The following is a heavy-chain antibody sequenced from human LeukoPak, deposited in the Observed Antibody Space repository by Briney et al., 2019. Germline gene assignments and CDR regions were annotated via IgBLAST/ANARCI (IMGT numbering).Heavy chain of an antibody. CDR3: ARGVGYYYDSGRSPRYFDL. CDR2: ISSSSSYI. CDR1: GFTFSSYS. J-gene: IGHJ2*01. V-gene: IGHV3-21*01. D-gene: IGHD3-22*01. Sequence: GGSLRLSCAASGFTFSSYSMNWVRQAPGEGLEWVSSISSSSSYIYYADSVKGRFTISRDNAKNSLYLQMNSLRAEDTAVYYCARGVGYYYDSGRSPRYFDLWGRGTLVTVSS.